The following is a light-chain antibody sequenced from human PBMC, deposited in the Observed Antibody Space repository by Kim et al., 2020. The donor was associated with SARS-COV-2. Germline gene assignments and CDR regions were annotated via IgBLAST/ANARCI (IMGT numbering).Light chain of an antibody. V-gene: IGKV4-1*01. J-gene: IGKJ2*01. Sequence: ETATINCKSSQSILYTSNNKNYLAWYQQKPGQPPKLLIYWASTRESGVPDRFSGSGSGTDFTLTISSLQAEDVAVYYCQQYYRPWYTFGQGTKLE. CDR3: QQYYRPWYT. CDR2: WAS. CDR1: QSILYTSNNKNY.